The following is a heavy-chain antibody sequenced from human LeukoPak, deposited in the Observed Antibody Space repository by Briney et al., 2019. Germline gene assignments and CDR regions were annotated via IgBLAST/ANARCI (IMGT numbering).Heavy chain of an antibody. D-gene: IGHD3-16*02. CDR1: GGTFSSYA. V-gene: IGHV1-69*13. J-gene: IGHJ2*01. CDR2: IIPIFGTA. CDR3: ARGLPMITFGGVIPTNWYFDL. Sequence: ASVKVSCKASGGTFSSYAISWVRQAPGQGLEWMGGIIPIFGTANYAQKFQGRVTITADESTSTAYMELSSLRSEDTAVYYCARGLPMITFGGVIPTNWYFDLWGRGTLVTVSS.